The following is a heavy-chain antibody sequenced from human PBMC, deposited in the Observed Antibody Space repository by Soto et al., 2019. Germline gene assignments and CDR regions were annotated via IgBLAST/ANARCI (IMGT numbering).Heavy chain of an antibody. CDR1: GDTFTGYY. V-gene: IGHV1-2*02. D-gene: IGHD3-3*01. Sequence: ASVKVSGKASGDTFTGYYMHWVRRAPGQGLEWMGWINPNSGGTNYAQKFQGRVTMTRDTSISTAYMELSRLRSDDTAVYYCARGVRPSRYYDFWSGYYPNWFDPWGQGTLVTV. CDR3: ARGVRPSRYYDFWSGYYPNWFDP. J-gene: IGHJ5*02. CDR2: INPNSGGT.